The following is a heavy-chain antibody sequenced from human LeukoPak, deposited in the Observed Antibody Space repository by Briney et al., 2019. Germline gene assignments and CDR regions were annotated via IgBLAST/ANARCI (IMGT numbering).Heavy chain of an antibody. Sequence: ASVKVSCKASGYTFTSYYMHWVRQAPGQGLEWMGIINPSGGSTSYAQKFQGRVTMTRDTSTSTVYMELSSLRSEDTAVYYCARDPGKAAAASTWGAFDIWGRGTMVTVSS. CDR1: GYTFTSYY. CDR3: ARDPGKAAAASTWGAFDI. CDR2: INPSGGST. J-gene: IGHJ3*02. V-gene: IGHV1-46*01. D-gene: IGHD6-13*01.